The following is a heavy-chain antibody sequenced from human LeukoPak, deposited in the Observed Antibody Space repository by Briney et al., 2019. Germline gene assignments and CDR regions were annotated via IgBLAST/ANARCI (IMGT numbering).Heavy chain of an antibody. CDR1: GFTFSSYA. CDR3: AKPKDNSLYCFDY. Sequence: QPGGSLRLSCAASGFTFSSYAMSWVRQAPGKGLEWVSAISGSGGSTYYADSVKGRFTISRDNSKNTLYLQMSSLRAEDTAVYYCAKPKDNSLYCFDYWGQGTLVTVSS. CDR2: ISGSGGST. D-gene: IGHD1-20*01. J-gene: IGHJ4*02. V-gene: IGHV3-23*01.